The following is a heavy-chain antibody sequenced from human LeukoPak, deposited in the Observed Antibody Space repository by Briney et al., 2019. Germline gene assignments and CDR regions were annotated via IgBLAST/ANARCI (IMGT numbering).Heavy chain of an antibody. Sequence: GRSLRLSCAASGFSFSTFGMHWARRAPGKGLEWVAVIWNDGSKKFYAESVKGRFTISRDNSQNTLYLQMNRLRAEDTAVYYCGRDSLAGDYWGQGTLVTVSS. CDR3: GRDSLAGDY. J-gene: IGHJ4*02. V-gene: IGHV3-33*08. CDR1: GFSFSTFG. CDR2: IWNDGSKK. D-gene: IGHD3-10*01.